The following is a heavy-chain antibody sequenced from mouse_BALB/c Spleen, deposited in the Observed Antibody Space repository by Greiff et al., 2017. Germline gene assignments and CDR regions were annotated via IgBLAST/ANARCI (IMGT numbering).Heavy chain of an antibody. CDR1: GYTFTSYW. CDR2: INPSTGYT. CDR3: ARGYYYGYYYAMDY. Sequence: VQLQESGAELAKPGASVKMSCKASGYTFTSYWMHWVKQRPGQGLEWIGYINPSTGYTEYNQKFKDKATLTADKSSSTAYMQLSSLTSEDSAVYYCARGYYYGYYYAMDYWGQGTSVTVSS. D-gene: IGHD1-1*01. J-gene: IGHJ4*01. V-gene: IGHV1-7*01.